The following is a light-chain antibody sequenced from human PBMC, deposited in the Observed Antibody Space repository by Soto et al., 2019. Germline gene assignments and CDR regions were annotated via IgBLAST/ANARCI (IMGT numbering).Light chain of an antibody. CDR1: SSDVGSYNL. CDR3: CSYAGSSTSVV. CDR2: EVS. Sequence: QSVLTQPASVSGSPGQSITISCTGTSSDVGSYNLVSWYQQHPGKAPKLMIYEVSNRPSGVSNRFSGSKSGNTASLTISGLQAEDEADYYCCSYAGSSTSVVFGGGTKLTVL. J-gene: IGLJ2*01. V-gene: IGLV2-23*02.